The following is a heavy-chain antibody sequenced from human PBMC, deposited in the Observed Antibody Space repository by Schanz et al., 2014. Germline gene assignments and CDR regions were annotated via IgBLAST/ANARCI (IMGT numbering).Heavy chain of an antibody. V-gene: IGHV3-74*01. CDR1: GFTFRNNW. Sequence: EVQLVESGGGLVQPGGSLRLSCAASGFTFRNNWMHWFRQGPGKGLSWVSRIDGEGGDTRYADSVKGRFTVFRDNARNSLYLQMNSLRAEDTAIYYCAKDHFGHYDSSGCSDCYYYGMDVWGQGTTVTVSS. J-gene: IGHJ6*02. D-gene: IGHD3-22*01. CDR3: AKDHFGHYDSSGCSDCYYYGMDV. CDR2: IDGEGGDT.